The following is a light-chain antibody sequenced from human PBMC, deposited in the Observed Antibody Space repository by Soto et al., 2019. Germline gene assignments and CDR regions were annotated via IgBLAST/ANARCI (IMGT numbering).Light chain of an antibody. CDR3: QQYGSSPWT. J-gene: IGKJ1*01. CDR1: QSVSSSY. V-gene: IGKV3-20*01. CDR2: GES. Sequence: EIVLTQSPGTLSLSPGERATLSCRASQSVSSSYLAWYQQKPGQAPRLLIYGESSRATGIPDRFSGSGSGTDFTLTISRMEPEDFEVDYCQQYGSSPWTFGQGNKVEI.